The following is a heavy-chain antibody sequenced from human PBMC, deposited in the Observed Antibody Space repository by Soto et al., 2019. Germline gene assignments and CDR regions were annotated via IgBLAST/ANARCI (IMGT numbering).Heavy chain of an antibody. CDR1: GGSVSSGDYF. V-gene: IGHV4-30-4*01. Sequence: SETLSLTCTVSGGSVSSGDYFWSWIRQPPGKGLEWIGYIYDSGSSYYNPSLKSRVTMSVDTSKNQFSLKLSSVTAADSAMYYCAREKGYISGPKNFDSWGQGTPGTVS. CDR2: IYDSGSS. J-gene: IGHJ4*02. D-gene: IGHD5-12*01. CDR3: AREKGYISGPKNFDS.